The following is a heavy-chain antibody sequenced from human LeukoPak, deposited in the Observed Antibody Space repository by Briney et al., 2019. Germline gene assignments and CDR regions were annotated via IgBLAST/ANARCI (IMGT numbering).Heavy chain of an antibody. Sequence: GGSLRLSCAASGFTFSSNGMNWVRQAPGKGLEWVSYISATGGTIYYADSVKGRFTVSRDNAKNSLYLQMNSLRAEDTAVYYCAKEGVGSYSYYYMDVWGKGTTVTVSS. V-gene: IGHV3-48*03. CDR1: GFTFSSNG. D-gene: IGHD1-26*01. CDR2: ISATGGTI. CDR3: AKEGVGSYSYYYMDV. J-gene: IGHJ6*03.